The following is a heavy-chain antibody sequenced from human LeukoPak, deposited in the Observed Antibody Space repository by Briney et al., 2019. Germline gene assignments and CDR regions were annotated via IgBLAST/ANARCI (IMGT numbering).Heavy chain of an antibody. J-gene: IGHJ4*02. CDR2: ISAYNGNT. CDR3: ATDRWLQIGLDY. V-gene: IGHV1-18*01. D-gene: IGHD5-24*01. CDR1: GYTFTSYG. Sequence: GASVKVSCKASGYTFTSYGISWVRQAPGQGLEWMGWISAYNGNTNYAQKLQGRVTMTEDTSTDTAYMELNSLRSEDTAVYYCATDRWLQIGLDYWGQGTLVTVSS.